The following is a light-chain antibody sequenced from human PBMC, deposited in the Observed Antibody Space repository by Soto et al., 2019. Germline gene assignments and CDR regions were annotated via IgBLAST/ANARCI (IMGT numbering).Light chain of an antibody. J-gene: IGLJ1*01. CDR2: LNSDGSH. CDR1: GGHSSYA. CDR3: QTWGTGIHYV. V-gene: IGLV4-69*01. Sequence: QPVLTQSPSASASLGASVKLICTLSGGHSSYAIAWHQQQPEKGPRYLMKLNSDGSHSKGDGIPDRFSGSSSGAERYLTISSLQSEDEADYYCQTWGTGIHYVFGTGTKLTVL.